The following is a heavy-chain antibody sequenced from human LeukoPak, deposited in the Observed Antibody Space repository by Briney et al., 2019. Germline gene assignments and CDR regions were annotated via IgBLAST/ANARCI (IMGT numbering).Heavy chain of an antibody. Sequence: GGSLRLSCTASGFTFSSYSMNWVRQAPGKGLEWVSSISSSSSYIYYADSVKGRFTISRDNAKNSLCLQMNSLRAEDTAVYCCARWYGDAFDIWGQGTMVTVSS. J-gene: IGHJ3*02. CDR1: GFTFSSYS. D-gene: IGHD2-15*01. V-gene: IGHV3-21*01. CDR2: ISSSSSYI. CDR3: ARWYGDAFDI.